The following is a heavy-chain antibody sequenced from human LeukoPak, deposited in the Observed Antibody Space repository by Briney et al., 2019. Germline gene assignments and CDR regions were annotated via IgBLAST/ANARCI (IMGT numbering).Heavy chain of an antibody. V-gene: IGHV3-23*01. CDR3: AKAPCSGGGCYSGFDY. J-gene: IGHJ4*02. CDR1: GFTFSSYA. D-gene: IGHD2-15*01. CDR2: ISGSGGST. Sequence: GGSLRLSCAASGFTFSSYAMSWVRQAPGKGLEWVSGISGSGGSTYYADSVKGRFTISRDNSKNTLYVQMNSLRAEDTAVYYCAKAPCSGGGCYSGFDYWGQGTLVTVSS.